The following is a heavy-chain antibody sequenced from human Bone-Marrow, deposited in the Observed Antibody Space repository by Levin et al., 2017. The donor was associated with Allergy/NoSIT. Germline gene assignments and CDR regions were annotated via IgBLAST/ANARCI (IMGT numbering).Heavy chain of an antibody. Sequence: SGPTLVKPTQTLTLTCTFSGFSLSTSGVGVDWIRQSPGKALEWLALIYWDDDKRYSPSLKSRLTITKDHSKNQVVLTMTNMDPLDTATYYSAHRSGSHLPTKNWLDPWGQGIRVTVSS. V-gene: IGHV2-5*02. D-gene: IGHD1-26*01. CDR1: GFSLSTSGVG. CDR3: AHRSGSHLPTKNWLDP. CDR2: IYWDDDK. J-gene: IGHJ5*02.